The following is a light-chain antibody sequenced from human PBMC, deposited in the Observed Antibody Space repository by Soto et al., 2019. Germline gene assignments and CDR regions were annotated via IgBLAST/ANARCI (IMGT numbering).Light chain of an antibody. J-gene: IGLJ1*01. CDR3: GTWDSSLSVYV. V-gene: IGLV1-51*02. CDR1: SSNIGNNY. CDR2: ENN. Sequence: QCVLTQPPSVSAAPGQKVTISCSGSSSNIGNNYVSWYQQVPGTAPKLLIYENNKRPSGIPDRFSGSKSGTSATLGITGLQTGDEADYYCGTWDSSLSVYVFGTGTKVTVL.